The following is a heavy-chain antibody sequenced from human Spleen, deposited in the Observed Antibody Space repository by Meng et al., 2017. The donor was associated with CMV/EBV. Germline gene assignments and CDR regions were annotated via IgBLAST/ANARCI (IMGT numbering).Heavy chain of an antibody. Sequence: KVSCKTSGSTLTGSKIRETRQARGGGREWKGWMNASRGFTKFAQKVSGRVTLTRVTDICPAYMELSRLRSDDTAIYFWARASTFDYWGQGTLVTVSS. CDR2: MNASRGFT. V-gene: IGHV1-2*02. J-gene: IGHJ4*02. D-gene: IGHD5/OR15-5a*01. CDR3: ARASTFDY. CDR1: GSTLTGSK.